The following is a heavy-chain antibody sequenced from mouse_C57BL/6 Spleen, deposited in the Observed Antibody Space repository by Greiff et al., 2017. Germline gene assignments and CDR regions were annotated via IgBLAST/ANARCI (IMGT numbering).Heavy chain of an antibody. CDR2: IDPSDSYT. J-gene: IGHJ1*03. V-gene: IGHV1-69*01. CDR1: GYTFTSYW. D-gene: IGHD1-1*01. Sequence: QVQLKQSGAELVMPGASVKLSCKASGYTFTSYWMHWVKQRPGQGLEWIGEIDPSDSYTNYNQKFKGKSTLTVDKSSSTAYMQLSSLTSEDSAVYYCARKFTTVYFDVWGTGTTVTVSS. CDR3: ARKFTTVYFDV.